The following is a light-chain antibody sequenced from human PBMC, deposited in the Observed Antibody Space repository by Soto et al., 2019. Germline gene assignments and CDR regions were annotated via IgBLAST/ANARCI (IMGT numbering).Light chain of an antibody. Sequence: QSALTQPASVSGSPGQSITISCTGTSRDVGGYNYVSWYQQHPGKAPKLMIYDVSNRPSGVSNRLSGSKSGNTASLTNSGLQAEDEADYYCSSYTGSSTVLFGGGTKLTVL. CDR2: DVS. J-gene: IGLJ2*01. V-gene: IGLV2-14*03. CDR3: SSYTGSSTVL. CDR1: SRDVGGYNY.